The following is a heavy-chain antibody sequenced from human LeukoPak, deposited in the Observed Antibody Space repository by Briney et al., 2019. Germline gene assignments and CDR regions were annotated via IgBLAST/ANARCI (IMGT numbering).Heavy chain of an antibody. J-gene: IGHJ4*02. D-gene: IGHD6-13*01. V-gene: IGHV3-20*04. CDR3: ARARGGAAGTPGDY. Sequence: GSLSLSCAASGFTFDDYGMSWVRQAPGKGLGWVSGINWNGGSTGYADSVKGRFTISRDNAKNFLYLQMNSLRAEDTALYYCARARGGAAGTPGDYWGQGTLVTVSS. CDR2: INWNGGST. CDR1: GFTFDDYG.